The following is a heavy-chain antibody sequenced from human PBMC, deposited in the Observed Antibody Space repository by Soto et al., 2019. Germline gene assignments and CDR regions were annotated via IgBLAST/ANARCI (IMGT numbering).Heavy chain of an antibody. Sequence: PSETLSLTCAVSGGSFSDYFLIWIRQPPGKGLEWIGEINHGGTTNYNPSLKSRVTISLDTSENQFSLNLRSATAADTAVYYCACRRYYNNYEADWGQGTRVTVSS. CDR1: GGSFSDYF. CDR2: INHGGTT. D-gene: IGHD4-4*01. J-gene: IGHJ4*02. V-gene: IGHV4-34*01. CDR3: ACRRYYNNYEAD.